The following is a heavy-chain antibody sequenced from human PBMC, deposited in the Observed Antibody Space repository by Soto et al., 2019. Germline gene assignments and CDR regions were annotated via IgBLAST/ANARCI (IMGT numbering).Heavy chain of an antibody. CDR3: ARVGYSSSWQGYYYYYYMDV. D-gene: IGHD6-13*01. CDR1: GFTFSSYA. J-gene: IGHJ6*03. CDR2: ISSNGGST. V-gene: IGHV3-64*01. Sequence: GGSLRLSCAASGFTFSSYAMHWVRQAPEKGLEYVSAISSNGGSTYYANSVKGRFTISRDNSKNTLYLQMGSLRAEDMAVYYCARVGYSSSWQGYYYYYYMDVWGKGTTVTVSS.